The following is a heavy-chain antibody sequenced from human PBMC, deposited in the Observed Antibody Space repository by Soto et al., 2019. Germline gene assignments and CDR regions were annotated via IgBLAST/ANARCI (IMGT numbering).Heavy chain of an antibody. D-gene: IGHD4-17*01. CDR1: GFTFSSYS. CDR3: ARDFLTPDYGDYVSWY. V-gene: IGHV3-48*01. Sequence: PGGSLRLSCAASGFTFSSYSMNWVRQAPGKGLEWVSYISSSSSTIYYADSVKGRFTISRDNAKNSLYLQMNSLRAEDTAVYYCARDFLTPDYGDYVSWYWGQGTLVTVSS. CDR2: ISSSSSTI. J-gene: IGHJ4*02.